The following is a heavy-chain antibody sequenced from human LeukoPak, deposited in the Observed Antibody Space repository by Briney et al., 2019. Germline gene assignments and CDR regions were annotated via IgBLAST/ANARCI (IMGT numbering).Heavy chain of an antibody. V-gene: IGHV1-24*01. J-gene: IGHJ4*02. Sequence: ASVKVSCKVSGYTLTELSMHWVRQAPGKGLEWMGGFDPEDGETIYAQKFQGRVTMTEDTSTDTAYMELCSLRSEDTAVYYCATDPDDYGDYEVAYWGQGTLVTVSS. D-gene: IGHD4-17*01. CDR2: FDPEDGET. CDR3: ATDPDDYGDYEVAY. CDR1: GYTLTELS.